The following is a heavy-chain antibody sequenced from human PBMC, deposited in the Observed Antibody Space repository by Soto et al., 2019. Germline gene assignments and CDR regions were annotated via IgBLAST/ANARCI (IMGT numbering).Heavy chain of an antibody. CDR1: GFTFSSYA. CDR3: VSIAVDGIFDY. D-gene: IGHD6-19*01. Sequence: QVQLVESGGGVVQPGRSLRLSCAASGFTFSSYAMHWVRQAPGKGLEWVAVISYDGSNKYYADSVKGRFTISRDNSNNTLYLQMNSLRAEDTAVYYCVSIAVDGIFDYWGQGTLVTVSS. J-gene: IGHJ4*02. V-gene: IGHV3-30-3*01. CDR2: ISYDGSNK.